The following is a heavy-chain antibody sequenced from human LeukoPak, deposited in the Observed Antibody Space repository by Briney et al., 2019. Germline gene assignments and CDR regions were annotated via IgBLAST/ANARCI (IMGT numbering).Heavy chain of an antibody. CDR1: GGSISSYY. Sequence: SETLSLTCTVSGGSISSYYWSWIRQPPGKGLEWIGYIYYSGSTNYNPSLKSRVTISVDTSKNQFSLKLSSVTAADTAVYYCASRYDSSGYYYNYYYMDVWGKGTTVTVSS. V-gene: IGHV4-59*01. CDR2: IYYSGST. D-gene: IGHD3-22*01. CDR3: ASRYDSSGYYYNYYYMDV. J-gene: IGHJ6*03.